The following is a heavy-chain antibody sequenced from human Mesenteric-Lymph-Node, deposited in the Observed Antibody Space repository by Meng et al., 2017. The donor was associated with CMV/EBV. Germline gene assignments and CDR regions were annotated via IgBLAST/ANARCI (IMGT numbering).Heavy chain of an antibody. Sequence: GESLKISCAASGFTFSSYSMNWVGQAPGKGLEWVSSISSSSSYIYYADSVKGRFTISRDNAKNSLYLQMNSLRAEDTAVYYCARDPRYGSGTHPDYYYYGMDVWGQGTTVTVSS. CDR3: ARDPRYGSGTHPDYYYYGMDV. V-gene: IGHV3-21*01. D-gene: IGHD3-10*01. CDR1: GFTFSSYS. J-gene: IGHJ6*02. CDR2: ISSSSSYI.